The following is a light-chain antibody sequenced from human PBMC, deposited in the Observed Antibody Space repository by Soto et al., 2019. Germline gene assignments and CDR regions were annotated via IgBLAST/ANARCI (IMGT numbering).Light chain of an antibody. J-gene: IGKJ4*01. CDR2: AAS. CDR1: QGISHY. CDR3: QKYNSALLT. Sequence: DIPMTQSPSSLSASVRNRVTITCRASQGISHYLAWYQQKPGKVPKLLIYAASTLQSGVPSRFSGSGSGTXXTXXISSLQPEDFATYYCQKYNSALLTFGGVTKVEL. V-gene: IGKV1-27*01.